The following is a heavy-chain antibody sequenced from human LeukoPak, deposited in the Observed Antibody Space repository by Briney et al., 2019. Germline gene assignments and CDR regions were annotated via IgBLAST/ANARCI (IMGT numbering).Heavy chain of an antibody. Sequence: PGRSLRLSCAASGFTFDDYTMHGVRQAPGKGLEWVSLISWDGGNTYYADSVKGRFTIHRDNRKNSLYLQMNSLRTEDTALYYCAKDQDYGGTSGYFDLWGRGTLVTVSA. D-gene: IGHD4-23*01. CDR2: ISWDGGNT. CDR3: AKDQDYGGTSGYFDL. CDR1: GFTFDDYT. V-gene: IGHV3-43*01. J-gene: IGHJ2*01.